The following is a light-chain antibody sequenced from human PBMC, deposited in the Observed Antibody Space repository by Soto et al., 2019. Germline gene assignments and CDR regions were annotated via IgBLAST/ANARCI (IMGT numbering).Light chain of an antibody. J-gene: IGKJ1*01. CDR2: GAS. Sequence: MVMTQSPATLSVSPGERATLSCRASQSVDINLAWYQQKPGQAPRLLIYGASTRATAIPARFSGSGSGTEFTLTISSLQSEDFAVYYCQQYNNWLWAFGQGTKLEIK. CDR1: QSVDIN. CDR3: QQYNNWLWA. V-gene: IGKV3-15*01.